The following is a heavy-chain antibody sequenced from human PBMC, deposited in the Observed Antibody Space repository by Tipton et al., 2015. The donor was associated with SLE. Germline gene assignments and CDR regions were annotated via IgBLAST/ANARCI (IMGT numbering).Heavy chain of an antibody. CDR3: ARGGGSSHRNAFDI. V-gene: IGHV3-48*04. D-gene: IGHD1-26*01. Sequence: GSLRLSCAASGFAFSFHTMTWVRQAPGKGLEWVSGVTNSGGTTWYADSVKGRFTISRDNAKNSVYLHMNSLRAEDTAVYYCARGGGSSHRNAFDIWGQGTMVTVSS. CDR2: VTNSGGTT. J-gene: IGHJ3*02. CDR1: GFAFSFHT.